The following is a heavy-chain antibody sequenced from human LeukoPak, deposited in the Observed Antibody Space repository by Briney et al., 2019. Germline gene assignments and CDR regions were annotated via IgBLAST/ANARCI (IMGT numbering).Heavy chain of an antibody. CDR3: AREGGPYLPLDY. Sequence: PSETLSLTCGVSGGSITSTNYWTWVRQPPGKGLEWIGEVNLQGSTNYNPSLMGRVAISVDISENHISLQLTSVTAADTAVYYCAREGGPYLPLDYSGQGTLVTASS. J-gene: IGHJ4*02. CDR1: GGSITSTNY. CDR2: VNLQGST. V-gene: IGHV4-4*02.